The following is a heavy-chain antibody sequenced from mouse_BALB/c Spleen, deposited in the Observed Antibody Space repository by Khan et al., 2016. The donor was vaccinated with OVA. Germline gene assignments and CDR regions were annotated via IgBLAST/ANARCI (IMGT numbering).Heavy chain of an antibody. V-gene: IGHV9-3-1*01. CDR3: ARPPYFSYVMVY. CDR2: INTYTGEP. CDR1: GYTFTNYG. J-gene: IGHJ4*01. Sequence: QIQLVQSGPELKKPGETVKISCKTSGYTFTNYGMNWVRQAPGKGLKWMGWINTYTGEPTYADDFKGRFVSSLETYARTAYLQINNLKNEETATYFCARPPYFSYVMVYWGQGTSVTVSS. D-gene: IGHD2-10*01.